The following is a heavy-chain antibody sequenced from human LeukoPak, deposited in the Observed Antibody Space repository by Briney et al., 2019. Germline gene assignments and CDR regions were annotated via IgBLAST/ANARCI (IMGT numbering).Heavy chain of an antibody. Sequence: PGGSLRLSCAASGFTFSNYEMNWVRQAPGKGLEWVSHISSNGDTIYYADSVKGRFTISRDNAKNSLFLQMNSLRAEDTALYYCASSAWYFFEWWGPGTLVTVSS. D-gene: IGHD2-8*02. CDR2: ISSNGDTI. J-gene: IGHJ4*02. CDR3: ASSAWYFFEW. V-gene: IGHV3-48*03. CDR1: GFTFSNYE.